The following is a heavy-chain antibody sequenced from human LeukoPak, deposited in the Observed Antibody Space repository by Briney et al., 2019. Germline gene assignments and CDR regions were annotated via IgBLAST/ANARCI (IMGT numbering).Heavy chain of an antibody. V-gene: IGHV3-21*01. D-gene: IGHD2-8*01. Sequence: GGSLRLSCAASGFTFSSYSMNWVRQAPGKGLEWVSSISSSSSYKYYADSVKGRFTISRDNAKNSLYLQMNSLRAEDTAVYYCASDADGFDYWGQGTLVTVSS. J-gene: IGHJ4*02. CDR2: ISSSSSYK. CDR3: ASDADGFDY. CDR1: GFTFSSYS.